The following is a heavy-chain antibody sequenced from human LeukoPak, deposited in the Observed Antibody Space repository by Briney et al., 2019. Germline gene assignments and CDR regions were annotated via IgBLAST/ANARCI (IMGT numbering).Heavy chain of an antibody. CDR1: GYTFTGYY. V-gene: IGHV1-2*02. J-gene: IGHJ5*02. CDR2: INLNSGGT. Sequence: HEASVKVSCKASGYTFTGYYMHWVRQAPGQGLEWMGWINLNSGGTDYAQKFQGRVTMTRDTSISTAYMELSRLRSDDTAVYYCARCIAAAGNWFDPWGQGTLVTVSS. CDR3: ARCIAAAGNWFDP. D-gene: IGHD6-13*01.